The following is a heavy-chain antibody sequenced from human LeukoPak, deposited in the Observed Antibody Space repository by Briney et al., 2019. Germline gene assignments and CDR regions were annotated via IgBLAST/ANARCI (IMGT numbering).Heavy chain of an antibody. CDR2: IKQDGTEK. Sequence: GGSLRISCAASGFTFSSYWMSWVRQAPGKGLEWVANIKQDGTEKYYVDSVRGRFTVSRDNAKNSLYLQMNSLRAEDTAVYYCAILRGYYYDSSGYYRHDAFDIWGQGTMVTVSS. CDR1: GFTFSSYW. D-gene: IGHD3-22*01. CDR3: AILRGYYYDSSGYYRHDAFDI. V-gene: IGHV3-7*01. J-gene: IGHJ3*02.